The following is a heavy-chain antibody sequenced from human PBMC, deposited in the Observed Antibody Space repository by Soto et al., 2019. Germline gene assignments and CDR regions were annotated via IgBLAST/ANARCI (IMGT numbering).Heavy chain of an antibody. CDR2: IWYDGSNK. V-gene: IGHV3-33*01. CDR1: GFTFSSYG. CDR3: ARDPRRDILTGSLLLDY. Sequence: PGGSLRLSCAASGFTFSSYGMHWVRQAPGKGLEWVAVIWYDGSNKYYADSVKGRFTISRDNSKNTLYLQMNSLRAEDTAVYYCARDPRRDILTGSLLLDYWGQGTLVTVSS. J-gene: IGHJ4*02. D-gene: IGHD3-9*01.